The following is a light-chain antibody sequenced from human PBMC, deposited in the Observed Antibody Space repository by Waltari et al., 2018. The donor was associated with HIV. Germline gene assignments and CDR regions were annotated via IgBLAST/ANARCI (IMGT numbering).Light chain of an antibody. J-gene: IGLJ2*01. V-gene: IGLV1-51*02. CDR3: GTWDSSLRVGAV. CDR2: EQN. CDR1: SSNIENNY. Sequence: QSVLTQPPSVSAAPGQKVTISCSGSSSNIENNYVSWYQQLPGTAPQRLIDEQNTRPSWIPHLVSGSQSGTSPTLGIPGLQTGDEADYYGGTWDSSLRVGAVFGGGTKLTVL.